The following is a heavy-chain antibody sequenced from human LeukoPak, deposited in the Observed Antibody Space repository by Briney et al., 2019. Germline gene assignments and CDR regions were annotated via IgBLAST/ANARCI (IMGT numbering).Heavy chain of an antibody. V-gene: IGHV3-48*02. CDR3: ARKATDFDD. D-gene: IGHD1-1*01. CDR2: ISSTSNTI. Sequence: GGSLRLSCAASGFTFNNYEMNWVRQSPGKGLEWVSYISSTSNTIYYADSVKGRFTISRDNAENSLYLQMNSLRDEDTAVYYCARKATDFDDWGQGTLVTVSS. CDR1: GFTFNNYE. J-gene: IGHJ4*02.